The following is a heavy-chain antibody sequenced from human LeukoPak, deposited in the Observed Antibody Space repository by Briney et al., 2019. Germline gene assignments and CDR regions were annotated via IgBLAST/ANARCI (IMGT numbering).Heavy chain of an antibody. CDR3: ARDRIAVAGMGHYGMDV. J-gene: IGHJ6*02. V-gene: IGHV1-69*13. CDR2: IIPIFGTA. CDR1: GGTFSSYA. Sequence: ASVKASCKASGGTFSSYAISWVRQAPGQGLEWMGGIIPIFGTANYAQKFQGRVTITADESTSTAYMELSSLRSEDTAVYYCARDRIAVAGMGHYGMDVWGQGPRSPSP. D-gene: IGHD6-19*01.